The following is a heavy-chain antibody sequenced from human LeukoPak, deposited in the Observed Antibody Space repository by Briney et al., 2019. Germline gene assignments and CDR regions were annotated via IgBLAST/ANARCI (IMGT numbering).Heavy chain of an antibody. CDR3: ARVIVYNSYYYMDV. J-gene: IGHJ6*03. CDR2: ISGSDGST. CDR1: GFTFSSYA. D-gene: IGHD3-16*02. Sequence: PGGSLRLSCAAPGFTFSSYAMSWVRQAPGKGLEWVSAISGSDGSTYYADSVKGRFTISRDNSKNTLYLQMNSLRAEDTAVYYCARVIVYNSYYYMDVWGKGTTVTVSS. V-gene: IGHV3-23*01.